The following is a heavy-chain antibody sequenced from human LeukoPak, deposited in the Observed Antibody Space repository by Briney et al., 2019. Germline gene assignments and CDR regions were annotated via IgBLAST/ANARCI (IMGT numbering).Heavy chain of an antibody. CDR1: GFTFDDYA. CDR2: ISWNSGSI. Sequence: GGSLRLSCAASGFTFDDYAMHWVRQAPGKGLEWVSGISWNSGSIGYADSVKGRFTISRDNSKSTLYIQMNSLRAEDTAVYYCARGKEVITMLRGLKPGYYFDYWGQGTLVTVSS. CDR3: ARGKEVITMLRGLKPGYYFDY. D-gene: IGHD3-10*01. J-gene: IGHJ4*02. V-gene: IGHV3-9*01.